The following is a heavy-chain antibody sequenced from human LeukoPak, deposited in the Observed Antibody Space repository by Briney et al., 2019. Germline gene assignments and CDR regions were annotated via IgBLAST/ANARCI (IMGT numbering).Heavy chain of an antibody. D-gene: IGHD6-13*01. CDR3: ASARGRSSPVNP. CDR2: ISSSSSYI. J-gene: IGHJ5*02. CDR1: GFTFSSYS. Sequence: GGSLRLSCAASGFTFSSYSMNWVRQAPGKGLEWVSSISSSSSYIYYADSVKGRFTISRDNAKNSLYLQMNSLRAEDTAVYYCASARGRSSPVNPWGQGTLVTVSS. V-gene: IGHV3-21*01.